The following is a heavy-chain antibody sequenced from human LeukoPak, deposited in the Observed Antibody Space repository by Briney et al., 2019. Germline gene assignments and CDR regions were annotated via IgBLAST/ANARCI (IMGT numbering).Heavy chain of an antibody. J-gene: IGHJ4*02. CDR3: TTDQGKWLEYNY. CDR2: IKKKTYCGKT. Sequence: PGGSLRLSCAASGFTFSNAWMSWVRQAPGKGLEWVARIKKKTYCGKTDYAAPVKGRFTISRDDSQNTLYLQMKSLKTEDKAVYYCTTDQGKWLEYNYWGQGTLVTVSS. CDR1: GFTFSNAW. D-gene: IGHD6-19*01. V-gene: IGHV3-15*01.